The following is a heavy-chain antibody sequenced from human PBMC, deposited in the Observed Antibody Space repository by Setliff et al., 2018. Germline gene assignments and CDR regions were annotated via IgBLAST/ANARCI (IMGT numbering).Heavy chain of an antibody. Sequence: PSETLSLTCTVSGGSVSPYFWSWIRQPPGKGLQWIGYIYHNGNTNFNPSLKSRVNMSIDTFENHFSLKLNSLTAADTAVYYCARVDYYVKGAFDIWGQGTMVTVSS. CDR3: ARVDYYVKGAFDI. CDR2: IYHNGNT. V-gene: IGHV4-59*02. J-gene: IGHJ3*02. D-gene: IGHD3-16*01. CDR1: GGSVSPYF.